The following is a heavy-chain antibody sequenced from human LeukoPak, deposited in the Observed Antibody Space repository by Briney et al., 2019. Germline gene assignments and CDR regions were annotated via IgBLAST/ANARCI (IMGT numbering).Heavy chain of an antibody. CDR1: GFTFSNYW. CDR2: IVSDGSRT. D-gene: IGHD3-9*01. J-gene: IGHJ4*02. V-gene: IGHV3-74*01. Sequence: GGSLRLSCAASGFTFSNYWMHWVRQAPGKGLVWVSRIVSDGSRTAYADSVKGRFTISRDNAKNTLYLQMNSLRVEDTAVYFCARGLTIDYWGQGTLVTVSS. CDR3: ARGLTIDY.